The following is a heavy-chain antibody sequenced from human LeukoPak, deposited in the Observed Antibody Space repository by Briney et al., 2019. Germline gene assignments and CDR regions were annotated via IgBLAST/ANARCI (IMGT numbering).Heavy chain of an antibody. D-gene: IGHD3-10*01. CDR1: GYSFTSHW. Sequence: GESLKISCKGSGYSFTSHWIAWVRQMPGKGLEWMGIIYPDDSDTRYSPSFQGQVTISADKSISTAYLQWSSLKASDTAMYYCARGAYGSGSSYTYYGMDVWGQGTTVSVSS. CDR2: IYPDDSDT. J-gene: IGHJ6*02. CDR3: ARGAYGSGSSYTYYGMDV. V-gene: IGHV5-51*01.